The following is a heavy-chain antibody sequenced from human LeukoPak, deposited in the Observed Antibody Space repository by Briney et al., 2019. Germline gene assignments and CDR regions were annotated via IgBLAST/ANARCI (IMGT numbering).Heavy chain of an antibody. CDR2: LSGGGGTT. J-gene: IGHJ4*02. D-gene: IGHD6-19*01. Sequence: PGGSLRLSCAASGFNFNNYAMNWVRQAPGKGLEWVSTLSGGGGTTYYADSVKGRFTISRDTSKHTLYLHMNSLRAEDTAVYFCARYNSAWKTDDYWGQGTLVTVSS. V-gene: IGHV3-23*01. CDR3: ARYNSAWKTDDY. CDR1: GFNFNNYA.